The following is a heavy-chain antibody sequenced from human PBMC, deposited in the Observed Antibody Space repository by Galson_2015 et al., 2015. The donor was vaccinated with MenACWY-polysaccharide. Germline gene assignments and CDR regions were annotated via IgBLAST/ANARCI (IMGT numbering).Heavy chain of an antibody. J-gene: IGHJ3*02. V-gene: IGHV4-4*02. Sequence: ETLSLTCAVSGGSIRRNHWWSWVRQPPGKGLEWIGEIYHTGTTNYNPSLESRLTISVDKSQSQFSLKLISVTAADTAVYYCARRYRYATSDYYPAFDMWG. CDR2: IYHTGTT. D-gene: IGHD2-2*01. CDR3: ARRYRYATSDYYPAFDM. CDR1: GGSIRRNHW.